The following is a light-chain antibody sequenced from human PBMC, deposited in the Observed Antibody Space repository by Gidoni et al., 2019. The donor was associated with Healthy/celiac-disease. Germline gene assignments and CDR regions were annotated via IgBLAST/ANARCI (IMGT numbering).Light chain of an antibody. CDR2: GAS. CDR1: QSVSSN. CDR3: QQYNNWLGVT. J-gene: IGKJ2*01. V-gene: IGKV3-15*01. Sequence: IVMTQSPATLSVSPGDRATLSCRASQSVSSNLAWYQQKPGQAPRLLIYGASTRATGIPARFSGSGSGTEFTLTISSLQSEDFAVYYCQQYNNWLGVTFGQGTKLEIK.